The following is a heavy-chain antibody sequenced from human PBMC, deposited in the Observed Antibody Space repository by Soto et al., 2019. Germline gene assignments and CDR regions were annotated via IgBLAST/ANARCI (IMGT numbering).Heavy chain of an antibody. D-gene: IGHD3-10*01. CDR3: ARAGDYYGSGSYYAGPYYYYGMDV. J-gene: IGHJ6*02. CDR2: IIPIFGTA. V-gene: IGHV1-69*06. CDR1: GGTFSSYA. Sequence: SVKVSCKASGGTFSSYAISWVRQAPGQGLEGMGGIIPIFGTANYAQKFQGRVTITADKSTSTAYMELSSLRSEDTAVYYCARAGDYYGSGSYYAGPYYYYGMDVWGQGTTVTVSS.